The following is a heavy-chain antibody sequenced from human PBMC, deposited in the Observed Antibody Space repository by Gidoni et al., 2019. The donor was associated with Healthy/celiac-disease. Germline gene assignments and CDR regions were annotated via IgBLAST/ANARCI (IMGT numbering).Heavy chain of an antibody. V-gene: IGHV3-48*02. CDR2: ISSSSSTI. Sequence: ISSSSSTIYYADSVKGRFTISRDNAKNSLYLQMNSLRDEDTAVYYCARDAFGLWFGGDYFDYWGQGTLVTVSS. CDR3: ARDAFGLWFGGDYFDY. J-gene: IGHJ4*02. D-gene: IGHD3-10*01.